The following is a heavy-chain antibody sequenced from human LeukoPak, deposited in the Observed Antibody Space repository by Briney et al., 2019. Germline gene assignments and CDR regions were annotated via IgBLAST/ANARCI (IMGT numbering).Heavy chain of an antibody. D-gene: IGHD3-22*01. CDR2: ISDDGKIK. Sequence: GGSLRLSCAASGFTFSSRGMHWVRQAPGKGLEWMAVISDDGKIKYYADSVKGRFTISRDNSKNTLYLQMNSLRAEDTAVYYCARDWYYYDSSGYFDYWGQGTLVTVSS. CDR1: GFTFSSRG. V-gene: IGHV3-30*03. J-gene: IGHJ4*02. CDR3: ARDWYYYDSSGYFDY.